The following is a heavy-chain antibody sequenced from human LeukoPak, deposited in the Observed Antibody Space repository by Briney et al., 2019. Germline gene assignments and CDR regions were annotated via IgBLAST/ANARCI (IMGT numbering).Heavy chain of an antibody. D-gene: IGHD3-10*01. J-gene: IGHJ4*02. CDR2: IYHSGST. V-gene: IGHV4-4*02. CDR1: GGSISSSNW. CDR3: AIIKITMVRGPYTY. Sequence: SETLSLTCAVSGGSISSSNWWSWVRQPPGKGLEWIGEIYHSGSTNYNPSLKSRVTISVDKSKNQFSLKLSSLTAADTAVYYCAIIKITMVRGPYTYWGQGPRVTVSS.